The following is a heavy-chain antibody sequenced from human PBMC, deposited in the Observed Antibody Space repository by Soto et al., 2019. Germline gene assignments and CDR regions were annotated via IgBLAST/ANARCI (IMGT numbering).Heavy chain of an antibody. CDR2: ISSSSSYI. CDR3: ASLWGVYCTNGVCYRDMVPFDY. J-gene: IGHJ4*02. CDR1: GFTFSSYS. D-gene: IGHD2-8*01. Sequence: GGSLRLSCAASGFTFSSYSMNWVRQAPGKGLEWVSSISSSSSYIYYADSVKGRFTISRDNAKNSLYLQMNSLRAEDTAVYYCASLWGVYCTNGVCYRDMVPFDYWGQGTLVTVSS. V-gene: IGHV3-21*01.